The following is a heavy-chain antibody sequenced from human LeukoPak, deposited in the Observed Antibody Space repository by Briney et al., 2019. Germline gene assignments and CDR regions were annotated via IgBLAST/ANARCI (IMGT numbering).Heavy chain of an antibody. CDR2: IIPIFGTA. Sequence: SVKVSCKASGGTFSSYAISWVRQAPGQGLEWMGGIIPIFGTANYAQKFQGRVTITADESTGTAYMELSSLRSEDTAVYYCARLTTVTSPFGYWGQGTLVTVSS. D-gene: IGHD4-17*01. CDR3: ARLTTVTSPFGY. V-gene: IGHV1-69*13. J-gene: IGHJ4*02. CDR1: GGTFSSYA.